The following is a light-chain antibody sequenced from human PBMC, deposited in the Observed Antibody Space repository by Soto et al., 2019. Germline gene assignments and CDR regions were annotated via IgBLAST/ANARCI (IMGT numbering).Light chain of an antibody. CDR2: DAI. V-gene: IGKV3-20*01. CDR3: HQYASSPLP. Sequence: EIVLTQSPGTLSLSPGERATLSCRASQSGARNLLAWFQQRPGQPPRLLIYDAIGRATGIPDRFSGSGSATDFTLTINRLEPEDFALYYCHQYASSPLPFGQGTKLEI. CDR1: QSGARNL. J-gene: IGKJ2*01.